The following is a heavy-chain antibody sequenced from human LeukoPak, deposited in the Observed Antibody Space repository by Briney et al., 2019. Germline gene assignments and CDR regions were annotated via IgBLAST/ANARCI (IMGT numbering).Heavy chain of an antibody. J-gene: IGHJ5*02. Sequence: SETLSLTCAVSGGSISSGGYSWSWIRQPPGKGLEWIGYIYHSGSTYYNPSLKSRVTTSVDRSKNQFSLKLSSVTAADTAVYYCARAVVVTATKYNWFDPWGQGTLVTVSS. CDR3: ARAVVVTATKYNWFDP. CDR1: GGSISSGGYS. V-gene: IGHV4-30-2*01. D-gene: IGHD2-21*02. CDR2: IYHSGST.